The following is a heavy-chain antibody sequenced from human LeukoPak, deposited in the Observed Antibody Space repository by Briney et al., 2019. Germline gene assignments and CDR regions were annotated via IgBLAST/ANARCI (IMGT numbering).Heavy chain of an antibody. Sequence: GGSLRLSCAASGFTFDDYAMHWVRQAPGKGLEWVSGISWNSGSIGYADSVKGRFTISRDNAKNSLYLQMNSLRAEDTALYYCAKDIFKYGDYVGGFDPWGQGTLVTVSS. CDR2: ISWNSGSI. D-gene: IGHD4-17*01. J-gene: IGHJ5*02. V-gene: IGHV3-9*01. CDR3: AKDIFKYGDYVGGFDP. CDR1: GFTFDDYA.